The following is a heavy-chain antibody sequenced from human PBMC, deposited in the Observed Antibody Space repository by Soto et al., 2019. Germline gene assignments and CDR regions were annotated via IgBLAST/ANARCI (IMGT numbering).Heavy chain of an antibody. CDR1: GFTFSSYA. Sequence: GSLRLSCAASGFTFSSYAMNWVRQAPGTGLEWVSGISGSGASTYYADSVKGRFTISRDNSKNTLYLQMNSLRAEDTAIYYCAKVLYSGTYTWYYYGMDVWGQGTTVTVS. V-gene: IGHV3-23*01. CDR2: ISGSGAST. D-gene: IGHD1-26*01. J-gene: IGHJ6*02. CDR3: AKVLYSGTYTWYYYGMDV.